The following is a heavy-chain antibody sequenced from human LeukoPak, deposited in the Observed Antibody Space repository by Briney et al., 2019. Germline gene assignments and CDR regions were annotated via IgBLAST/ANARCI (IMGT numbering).Heavy chain of an antibody. Sequence: SETLSLTCTVSGGSISSYYWSWIRQPPGKGLEWIGYIYYSGSTNYNPSLKSRVTISVDTSKNQFSLKLSSVTAADTAVYYCARASSAPGLFDYWGQGTLVTVSS. CDR2: IYYSGST. CDR3: ARASSAPGLFDY. V-gene: IGHV4-59*01. CDR1: GGSISSYY. J-gene: IGHJ4*02. D-gene: IGHD6-6*01.